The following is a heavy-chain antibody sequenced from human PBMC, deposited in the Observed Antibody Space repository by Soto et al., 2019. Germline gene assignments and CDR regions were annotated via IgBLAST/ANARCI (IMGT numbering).Heavy chain of an antibody. CDR2: ISYDGSNK. J-gene: IGHJ6*02. CDR3: AKAGLSSGWYQAYYYGMDV. V-gene: IGHV3-30*18. Sequence: PGGSLRLSCAASGFTFNTYGMHWVRQAPGKGLEWVAVISYDGSNKYYADSGKGRFTIARDNSQNTLYLHMNSLRGEDTAVYYCAKAGLSSGWYQAYYYGMDVWGQGTTVTVSS. CDR1: GFTFNTYG. D-gene: IGHD6-19*01.